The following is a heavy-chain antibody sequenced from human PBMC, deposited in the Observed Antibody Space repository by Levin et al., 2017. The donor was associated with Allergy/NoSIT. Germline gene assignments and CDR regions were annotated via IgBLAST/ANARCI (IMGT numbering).Heavy chain of an antibody. CDR2: ISAYNGNT. D-gene: IGHD6-6*01. CDR1: GYTFTSYG. J-gene: IGHJ4*02. V-gene: IGHV1-18*01. Sequence: WASVKVSCKASGYTFTSYGISWVRQAPGQGLEWMGWISAYNGNTNYAQKLQGRVTMTTDTSTSTAYMELRSLRSDDTAVYYCARDNQIAAPLTIDYWGQGTLVTVSS. CDR3: ARDNQIAAPLTIDY.